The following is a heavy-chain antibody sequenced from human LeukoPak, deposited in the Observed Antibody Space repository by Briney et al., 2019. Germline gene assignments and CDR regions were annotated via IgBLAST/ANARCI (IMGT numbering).Heavy chain of an antibody. D-gene: IGHD3-3*01. CDR2: ISGDGGST. Sequence: GGSLRLSCAASGFTFDDYAMHWVRQAPGKGLEWVSLISGDGGSTYYADSVKGRFTISRDNSKNSLYLQMNSLRTEDTALYYCAKGFSVLASNHYYYYYGMDVWGQGTTVTVSS. CDR3: AKGFSVLASNHYYYYYGMDV. CDR1: GFTFDDYA. V-gene: IGHV3-43*02. J-gene: IGHJ6*02.